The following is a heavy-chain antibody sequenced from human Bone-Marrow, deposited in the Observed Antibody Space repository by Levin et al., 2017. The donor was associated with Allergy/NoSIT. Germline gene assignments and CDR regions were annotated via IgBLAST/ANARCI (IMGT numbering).Heavy chain of an antibody. CDR2: IYYYGDT. J-gene: IGHJ4*02. Sequence: PSETLSLTCTVSGGYVNSRSYYWAWIRQPPGKGLEWIGSIYYYGDTYYDASLNSRVTMSVDTFNNQFSLRLTSVTAADTAIYYCARQGRLVADYWGQGALVIVSS. CDR1: GGYVNSRSYY. V-gene: IGHV4-39*01. CDR3: ARQGRLVADY. D-gene: IGHD2-15*01.